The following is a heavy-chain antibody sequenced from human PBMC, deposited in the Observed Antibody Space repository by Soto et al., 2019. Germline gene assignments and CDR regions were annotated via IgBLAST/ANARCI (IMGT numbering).Heavy chain of an antibody. D-gene: IGHD3-3*01. Sequence: GGSLRLSCAASGFTFSSYAMSWVRQAPGKGLEWVSAISGSGGSTYYADPVKGRFTISRDNSKNTLYLQMNSLRAEDTAVYYCANPSYYDFWSGYTGPRDDAFDIWGQGTMVTVSS. CDR1: GFTFSSYA. V-gene: IGHV3-23*01. J-gene: IGHJ3*02. CDR3: ANPSYYDFWSGYTGPRDDAFDI. CDR2: ISGSGGST.